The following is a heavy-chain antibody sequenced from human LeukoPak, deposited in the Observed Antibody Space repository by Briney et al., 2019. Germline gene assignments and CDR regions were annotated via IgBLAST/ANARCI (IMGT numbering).Heavy chain of an antibody. CDR1: GFTVSSNY. Sequence: PGGSLRLSCAASGFTVSSNYMSWVRQAPGKGLEWVSVIYSGGSTYYADSVKGRFTISRDNSKNTLYLQMDSLRAEDTAVYYCARDWGTYYYDSSGYPRFDYWGQGTLVTVSS. J-gene: IGHJ4*02. CDR2: IYSGGST. CDR3: ARDWGTYYYDSSGYPRFDY. V-gene: IGHV3-53*01. D-gene: IGHD3-22*01.